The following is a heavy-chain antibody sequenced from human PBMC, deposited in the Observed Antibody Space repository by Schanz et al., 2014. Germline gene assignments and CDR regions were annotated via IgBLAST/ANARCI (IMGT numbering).Heavy chain of an antibody. V-gene: IGHV3-74*01. Sequence: EVQLVQSGGELIQPGGSLRLSCEASGFTFSRYWMHWVRQAPGKGLEWVSRLNFDETYTSYADSVKGRFTISRDNAKNTVYLQMTSLRVEDTAVYYCARGGADSAMAHEYWGRGTLXTVSS. CDR1: GFTFSRYW. CDR3: ARGGADSAMAHEY. CDR2: LNFDETYT. J-gene: IGHJ4*02. D-gene: IGHD5-18*01.